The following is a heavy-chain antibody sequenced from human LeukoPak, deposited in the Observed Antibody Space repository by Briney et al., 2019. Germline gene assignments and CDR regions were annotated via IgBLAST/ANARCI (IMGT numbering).Heavy chain of an antibody. CDR2: IYSGGST. CDR3: AKDHGVDYYDIQIDY. V-gene: IGHV3-53*05. J-gene: IGHJ4*02. D-gene: IGHD3-22*01. CDR1: GFTVSSNY. Sequence: GGSLRLSCAASGFTVSSNYMSWVRQAPGKGLEWVSVIYSGGSTYYADSVKGRFTISRDNSKNTLYLQMNSLRAEDTAVYYCAKDHGVDYYDIQIDYWGQGTLVTVSS.